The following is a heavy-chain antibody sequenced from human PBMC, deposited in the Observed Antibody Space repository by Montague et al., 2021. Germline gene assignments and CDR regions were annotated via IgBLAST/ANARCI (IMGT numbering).Heavy chain of an antibody. V-gene: IGHV4-34*01. CDR3: SRGPMRAWFDP. Sequence: SETLSLTCGIFGASLNDYSWNWIRQVPGGGLQWLGEIDYDGKANYSPPFMGRVFMSLDMSKKHFNLRLTSVTAADTAIYYCSRGPMRAWFDPWGPGTSVIVSS. CDR1: GASLNDYS. CDR2: IDYDGKA. J-gene: IGHJ5*02.